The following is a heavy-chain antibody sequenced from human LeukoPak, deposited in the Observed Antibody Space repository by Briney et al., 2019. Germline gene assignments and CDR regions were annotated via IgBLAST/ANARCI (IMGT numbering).Heavy chain of an antibody. CDR2: IYYSGTT. D-gene: IGHD6-13*01. V-gene: IGHV4-59*01. CDR1: GGSISSYY. CDR3: ARGVYIAAAQYGY. J-gene: IGHJ4*02. Sequence: SETLSLTCTVSGGSISSYYWSWIRQPPGKGLEWIGYIYYSGTTNYNPSLKSRVTISVDTSKNQFSLKLSSVTAADTAVYYCARGVYIAAAQYGYWDQGTLVTVSS.